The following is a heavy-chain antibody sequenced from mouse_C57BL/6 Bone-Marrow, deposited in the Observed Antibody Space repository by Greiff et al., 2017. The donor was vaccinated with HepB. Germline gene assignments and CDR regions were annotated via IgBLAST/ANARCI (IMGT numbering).Heavy chain of an antibody. D-gene: IGHD2-5*01. J-gene: IGHJ3*01. Sequence: EVKLVESGGDLVKPGGSLKLSCAASGFTFSSYGMSWVRQTPDKRLEWVATISSGGSNTYYPDSVKGRFTISRDNAKNTLYLQMSSLKSEDTAMSYCARGVNSNYPWFAYWGQGTLVTVSA. CDR2: ISSGGSNT. CDR3: ARGVNSNYPWFAY. V-gene: IGHV5-6*01. CDR1: GFTFSSYG.